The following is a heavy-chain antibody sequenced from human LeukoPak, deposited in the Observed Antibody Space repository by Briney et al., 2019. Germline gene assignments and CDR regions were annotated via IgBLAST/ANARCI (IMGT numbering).Heavy chain of an antibody. CDR2: IRYDGSNK. J-gene: IGHJ4*02. CDR3: AKRRGSSWYVSYFDY. V-gene: IGHV3-30*02. D-gene: IGHD6-13*01. Sequence: GGSLRLSCAAPGFTFSNYDMHWVRQAPGKGLEWVAFIRYDGSNKYYADSVKGQFTISRDNSKSTLFLQMNSLRAEDTAVYYCAKRRGSSWYVSYFDYWGQGTLVTVSS. CDR1: GFTFSNYD.